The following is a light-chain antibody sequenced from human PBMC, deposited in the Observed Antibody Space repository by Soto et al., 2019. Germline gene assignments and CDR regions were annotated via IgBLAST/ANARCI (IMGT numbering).Light chain of an antibody. J-gene: IGLJ1*01. CDR1: TSDVASYSL. Sequence: QSALTQPASVSGSPGQSITMSCTGTTSDVASYSLLSWYQQHPGKAPKLMIYEDSKRHSGVSNRFSGSKSGNTASLTISGLQAEDEADYYCYSYAGSSIYVFGTGTKVTVL. CDR3: YSYAGSSIYV. V-gene: IGLV2-23*01. CDR2: EDS.